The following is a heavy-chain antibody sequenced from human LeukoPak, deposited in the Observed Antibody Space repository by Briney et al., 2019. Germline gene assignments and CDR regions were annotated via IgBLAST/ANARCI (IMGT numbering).Heavy chain of an antibody. D-gene: IGHD3-22*01. Sequence: PGRSLRLSCAASGFTFSSYGMHWVRQAPGKGLEWVAVISYDGSNKYYADSVKGRFTISRDNSKNTLYLQMNSLRAEDTAVYYCAKIVYRMYYHDSSGTDFDYWGQGTLVTVSS. CDR2: ISYDGSNK. CDR1: GFTFSSYG. CDR3: AKIVYRMYYHDSSGTDFDY. J-gene: IGHJ4*02. V-gene: IGHV3-30*18.